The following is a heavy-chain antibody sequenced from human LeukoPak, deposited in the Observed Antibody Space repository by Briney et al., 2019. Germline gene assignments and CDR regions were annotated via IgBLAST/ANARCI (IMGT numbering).Heavy chain of an antibody. J-gene: IGHJ3*02. CDR3: ARDKDGFDT. Sequence: QSGGSLRLSCAASGLTVSSNSVSWVRQAPGKGLEWVSIIYTGGDTYYADSVKGRFTISRDNSKNTLYLQMNSLTAEDMAVYYCARDKDGFDTWGQGTMVTVSS. CDR1: GLTVSSNS. CDR2: IYTGGDT. V-gene: IGHV3-66*02.